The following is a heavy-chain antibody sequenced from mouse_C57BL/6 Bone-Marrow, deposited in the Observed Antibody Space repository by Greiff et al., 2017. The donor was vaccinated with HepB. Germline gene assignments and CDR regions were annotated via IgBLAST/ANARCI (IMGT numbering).Heavy chain of an antibody. J-gene: IGHJ3*01. D-gene: IGHD1-2*01. Sequence: VKLVETGGGLVRPGNSLKLSCVTSGFTFSNYRMHWLRQPPGKRLEWIAVITLKSDNYGANFAESVRGRFAISRDDSKNSVCLEMNRSREDDTATYFCSRCSDYGFPYWGQGTLVTVSA. V-gene: IGHV13-2*01. CDR2: ITLKSDNYGA. CDR1: GFTFSNYR. CDR3: SRCSDYGFPY.